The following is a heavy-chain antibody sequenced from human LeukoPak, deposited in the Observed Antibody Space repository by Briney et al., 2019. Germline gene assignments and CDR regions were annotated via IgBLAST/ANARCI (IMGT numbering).Heavy chain of an antibody. V-gene: IGHV3-53*01. CDR3: ARGPRLSRVLNSSGYFSLPDY. Sequence: GGSLRLSCAAPGFTFNNYGMSWVRQAPGKGLEWVSVIYSGGSTYYADSVKGRFTISRDNSKNTLYLQMNSLRAEDTAVYYCARGPRLSRVLNSSGYFSLPDYWGQGTLVTVSS. CDR2: IYSGGST. D-gene: IGHD3-22*01. J-gene: IGHJ4*02. CDR1: GFTFNNYG.